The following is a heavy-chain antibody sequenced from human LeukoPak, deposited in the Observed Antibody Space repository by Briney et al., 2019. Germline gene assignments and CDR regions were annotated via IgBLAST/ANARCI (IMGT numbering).Heavy chain of an antibody. CDR2: ISAYNGNT. CDR3: ARDPVYCSGGSCYGGYNWFDP. V-gene: IGHV1-18*01. Sequence: ASVKVSCKASGYSFTSYGISWVRQAPGQGLEGMGWISAYNGNTNYAQKLQGRVTMTTGTSTSTAYMELRSLRSDDTAVYYCARDPVYCSGGSCYGGYNWFDPWGQGTLVTVSS. CDR1: GYSFTSYG. J-gene: IGHJ5*02. D-gene: IGHD2-15*01.